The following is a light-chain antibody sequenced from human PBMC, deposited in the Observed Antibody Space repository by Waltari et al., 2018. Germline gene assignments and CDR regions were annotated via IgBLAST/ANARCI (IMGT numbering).Light chain of an antibody. CDR1: SLRRFY. J-gene: IGLJ2*01. V-gene: IGLV3-19*01. CDR3: HSRDTSSTRV. CDR2: GQN. Sequence: SSELTQDPSVSVALGQTVRITCQGDSLRRFYASWYQQRPEQALILVLYGQNNRPSGIPDRFSGSTSGNTASLTITGAQAEDEADYYCHSRDTSSTRVFGGGTRLTV.